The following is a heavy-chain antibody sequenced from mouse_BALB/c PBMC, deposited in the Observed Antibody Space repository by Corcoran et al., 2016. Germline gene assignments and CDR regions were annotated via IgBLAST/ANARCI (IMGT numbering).Heavy chain of an antibody. Sequence: QIQLVQSGPELKKPGETVKISCRASGYTFTKYGINWVKQAPGKGIKWMGWINTNTGEPTYADDFKGRFAFSLETSASTVYLQINNLKNEDTATYFCTDGSYYYGLDYWGQGTSVTVSS. CDR3: TDGSYYYGLDY. J-gene: IGHJ4*01. V-gene: IGHV9-3-1*01. CDR2: INTNTGEP. CDR1: GYTFTKYG. D-gene: IGHD2-3*01.